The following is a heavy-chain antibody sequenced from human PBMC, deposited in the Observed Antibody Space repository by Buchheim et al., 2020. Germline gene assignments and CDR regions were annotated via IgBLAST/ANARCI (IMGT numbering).Heavy chain of an antibody. CDR2: ISYDGSNK. J-gene: IGHJ4*02. D-gene: IGHD3-10*01. V-gene: IGHV3-30*03. CDR1: GFTFSSYG. CDR3: ASTANYGSGLTIDY. Sequence: QVQLVESGGGVVQPGRSLRLSCAASGFTFSSYGMHWVRQAPGKGLEWVAVISYDGSNKYYADSVKGRFTISRDNAKNSLYLQMNSLRAEDTAVYYCASTANYGSGLTIDYWGQGTL.